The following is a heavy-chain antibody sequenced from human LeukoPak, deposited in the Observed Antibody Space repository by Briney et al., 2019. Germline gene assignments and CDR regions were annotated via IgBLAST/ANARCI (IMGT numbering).Heavy chain of an antibody. CDR2: IYYSGST. CDR3: AGLLRNY. D-gene: IGHD3-3*01. V-gene: IGHV4-59*01. Sequence: SETLSLTCTVSGGSISSYYWSWIRQPPGRGLEWIGYIYYSGSTNYNPSLKSRVTISVDTSKNQFSLKLSSVTAADTAVYYCAGLLRNYWGQGTLVTVSS. J-gene: IGHJ4*02. CDR1: GGSISSYY.